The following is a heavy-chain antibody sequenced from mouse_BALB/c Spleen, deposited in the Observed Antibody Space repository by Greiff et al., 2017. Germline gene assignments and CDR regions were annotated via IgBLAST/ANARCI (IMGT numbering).Heavy chain of an antibody. D-gene: IGHD1-1*01. CDR3: ARSFCITTVVAEDYYAMDY. V-gene: IGHV1-69*01. CDR2: IDTSDSYT. Sequence: VQLQQPGAELVMPGASVKMSCKASGYTFTDYWMHWVKQRPGQGLEWIGAIDTSDSYTSYNQKFKGKATLTVDESSSTAYMQLSSLTSEDSAVYYCARSFCITTVVAEDYYAMDYWGQGTSVTVSS. J-gene: IGHJ4*01. CDR1: GYTFTDYW.